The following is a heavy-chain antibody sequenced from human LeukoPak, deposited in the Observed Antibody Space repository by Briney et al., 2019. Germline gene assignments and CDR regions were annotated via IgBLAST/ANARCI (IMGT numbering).Heavy chain of an antibody. CDR1: GGSISSYY. J-gene: IGHJ6*02. Sequence: PSETLSLTCTVSGGSISSYYWSWIRQPPGRGLEWIGYIYYSGSTNYNPSLKSRVTISVDTSKNQFSLKLSSVTAADTAVYYCARDSGRPMVRGGRYYYGMDVWGQGTTVTVSS. D-gene: IGHD3-10*01. CDR3: ARDSGRPMVRGGRYYYGMDV. CDR2: IYYSGST. V-gene: IGHV4-59*01.